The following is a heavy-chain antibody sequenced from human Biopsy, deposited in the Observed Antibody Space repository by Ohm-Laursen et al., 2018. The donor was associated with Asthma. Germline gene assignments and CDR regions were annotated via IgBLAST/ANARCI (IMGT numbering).Heavy chain of an antibody. CDR3: ARAVDYSHYYGIDV. CDR1: GYTFNRAG. J-gene: IGHJ6*02. V-gene: IGHV1-18*01. CDR2: ISVYNRNA. Sequence: ASETVSCKTSGYTFNRAGITWARQAPGQGLEWEGWISVYNRNAKLAQKLQDRVTMITDTSTSTAYMELRSLRSDDTAVYFCARAVDYSHYYGIDVWGQGTTVTVS. D-gene: IGHD3-10*01.